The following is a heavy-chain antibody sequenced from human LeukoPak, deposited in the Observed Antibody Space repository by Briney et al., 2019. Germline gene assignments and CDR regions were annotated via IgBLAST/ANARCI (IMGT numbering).Heavy chain of an antibody. D-gene: IGHD5-18*01. V-gene: IGHV4-34*01. CDR1: GGSFSGYY. J-gene: IGHJ4*02. CDR2: INHSGST. CDR3: ARRRYGYGPRGGLDY. Sequence: NPSETLSLTCAVYGGSFSGYYWSWIRQPPGKGLEWIGEINHSGSTNYNPSLKSRVTISVDTSKNQFSLKLSSVTAADTAVYYCARRRYGYGPRGGLDYWGQGTLVTVSS.